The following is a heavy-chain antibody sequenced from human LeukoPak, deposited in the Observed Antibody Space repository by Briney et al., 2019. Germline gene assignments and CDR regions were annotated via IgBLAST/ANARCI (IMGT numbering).Heavy chain of an antibody. J-gene: IGHJ6*03. V-gene: IGHV1-18*01. CDR3: ARGIVKGYPADYYMDV. Sequence: QKLQGRVTMTTDTSTSTAYMELRSLRSDDTAVYYCARGIVKGYPADYYMDVWGKGTTVTVSS. D-gene: IGHD3-16*02.